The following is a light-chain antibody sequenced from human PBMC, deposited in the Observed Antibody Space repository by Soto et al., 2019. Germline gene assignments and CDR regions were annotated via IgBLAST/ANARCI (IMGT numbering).Light chain of an antibody. CDR1: QSVSSSY. V-gene: IGKV3-20*01. CDR3: QQYGSSQYT. Sequence: IVLTQSPGTLSLSPGERATLSCRASQSVSSSYLVWYQQKNGQAPRLLIYGASSRATGIPDRFSGSGSGTDFTLTIGRLEPEDFAVYYCQQYGSSQYTFGQGTKLDIK. J-gene: IGKJ2*01. CDR2: GAS.